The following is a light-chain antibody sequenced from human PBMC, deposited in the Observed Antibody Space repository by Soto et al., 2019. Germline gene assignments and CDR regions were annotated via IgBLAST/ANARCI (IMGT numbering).Light chain of an antibody. CDR1: SSDVGGYNY. V-gene: IGLV2-14*01. J-gene: IGLJ1*01. CDR2: ELS. Sequence: QSALTQPASVSGSPGQSIAISCTGTSSDVGGYNYVSWYQQHPGKAPKLMIHELSNRPSGISDRFSGSKSGNTASLTISGLQADDEADYYCSSHTSYSTRVFGTGTKLTVL. CDR3: SSHTSYSTRV.